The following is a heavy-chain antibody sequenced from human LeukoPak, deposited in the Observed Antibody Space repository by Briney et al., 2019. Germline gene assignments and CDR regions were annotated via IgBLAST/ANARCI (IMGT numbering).Heavy chain of an antibody. CDR1: GYTFTGYY. CDR2: INPNSGGT. Sequence: ASVKVSCKASGYTFTGYYMHWVRQAPGQGLEWMGWINPNSGGTNYAQKFQGRVTMTRDTSISTAYMELSRLRSDDTAVYYCARVLMGGYYYGSSGYSGFDYWGQETLVTVSS. D-gene: IGHD3-22*01. V-gene: IGHV1-2*02. J-gene: IGHJ4*02. CDR3: ARVLMGGYYYGSSGYSGFDY.